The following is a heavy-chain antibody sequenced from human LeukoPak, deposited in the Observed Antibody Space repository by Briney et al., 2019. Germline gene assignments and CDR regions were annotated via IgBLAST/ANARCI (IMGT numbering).Heavy chain of an antibody. CDR2: TYYRSKWYN. Sequence: SQTLSLTCAISGDSVSSNSGAWNWIRQSPSRGLEWLGGTYYRSKWYNNYAVSLISRITINADTSKNQFSLQLKSVTPEDTAVYYCAGAGDGAAWGAFDYWGQGTLVTVSS. CDR1: GDSVSSNSGA. CDR3: AGAGDGAAWGAFDY. V-gene: IGHV6-1*01. D-gene: IGHD6-25*01. J-gene: IGHJ4*02.